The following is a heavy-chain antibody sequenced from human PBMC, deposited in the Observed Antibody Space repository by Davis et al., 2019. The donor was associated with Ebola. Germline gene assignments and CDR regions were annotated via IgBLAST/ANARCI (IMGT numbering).Heavy chain of an antibody. J-gene: IGHJ5*01. Sequence: PGGSLRLSCAASGFTFSSHTMNWVRQAPGKGLEWVSYISSTGSTTYYADSVKGRFTISRDNARSTLFLQMNNLRDEDTAVYYCARDLSGEFDSWGQGTLVTVSS. CDR3: ARDLSGEFDS. CDR1: GFTFSSHT. V-gene: IGHV3-48*02. CDR2: ISSTGSTT. D-gene: IGHD5-12*01.